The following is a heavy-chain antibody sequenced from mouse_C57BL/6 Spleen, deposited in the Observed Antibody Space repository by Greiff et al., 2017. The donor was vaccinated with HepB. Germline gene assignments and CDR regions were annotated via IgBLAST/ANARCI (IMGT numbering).Heavy chain of an antibody. V-gene: IGHV6-6*01. J-gene: IGHJ3*01. Sequence: EVKLMESGGGLVQPGGSMKLSCAASGFTFSDAWMDWVRQSPEKGLEWVAEIRNKANNHATYYAESVKGRFTISRDDSKSSVYLQMNNLRAEDTGIYYSTYYYGSSLWFAYWGQGTLVTVS. CDR1: GFTFSDAW. CDR3: TYYYGSSLWFAY. CDR2: IRNKANNHAT. D-gene: IGHD1-1*01.